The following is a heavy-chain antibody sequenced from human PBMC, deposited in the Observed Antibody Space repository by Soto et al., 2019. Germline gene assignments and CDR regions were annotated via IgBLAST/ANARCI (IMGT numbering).Heavy chain of an antibody. CDR3: AKGPRQWLGGY. CDR2: ISYDGSNK. D-gene: IGHD6-19*01. V-gene: IGHV3-30*18. CDR1: GFTFSSYG. Sequence: QVQLVESGGGVVQPGRSLRLSCAASGFTFSSYGMHWVRQAPGKGVEWVAVISYDGSNKYYADSVKGRFTISRDNSKNTLYLQMNSLRAEDTAVYYCAKGPRQWLGGYWGQGTLVTVSS. J-gene: IGHJ4*02.